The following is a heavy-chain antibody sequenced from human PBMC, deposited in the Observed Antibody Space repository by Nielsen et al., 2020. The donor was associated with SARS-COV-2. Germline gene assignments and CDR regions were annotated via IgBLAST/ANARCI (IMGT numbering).Heavy chain of an antibody. Sequence: GESLKISCTASGFTFGDYAMSWFRQAPGKGLEWVGFIRSKAYGGTTEYAASVKGRFTISRDDSISIAYLQMNSLKTEDTAVYYCTSPTTYYYDSSGYFPNAFDIWGQGTMVTVSS. CDR1: GFTFGDYA. CDR3: TSPTTYYYDSSGYFPNAFDI. D-gene: IGHD3-22*01. J-gene: IGHJ3*02. V-gene: IGHV3-49*03. CDR2: IRSKAYGGTT.